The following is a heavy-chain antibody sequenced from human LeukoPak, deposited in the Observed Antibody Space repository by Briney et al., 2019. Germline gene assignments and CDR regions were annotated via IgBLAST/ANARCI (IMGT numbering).Heavy chain of an antibody. D-gene: IGHD3-9*01. J-gene: IGHJ4*02. CDR3: VRGADTGYSSDS. CDR1: GLTFNNYA. V-gene: IGHV3-23*01. CDR2: ISGRGASK. Sequence: GGSLRLSCAVSGLTFNNYAMSWVRQAPGKGLEWVSGISGRGASKYYADSVKGRFSISRDNAENTLYLQMNSLRVEDTAVYYCVRGADTGYSSDSWGQGTLVTVSS.